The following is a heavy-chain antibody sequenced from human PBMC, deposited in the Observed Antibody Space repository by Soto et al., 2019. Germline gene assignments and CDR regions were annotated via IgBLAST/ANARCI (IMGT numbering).Heavy chain of an antibody. CDR2: IYYSGST. CDR3: GRVLAAAGIDY. CDR1: GGSISSYY. V-gene: IGHV4-59*01. Sequence: TSETLSLTCTVSGGSISSYYWSWIRQPPGKGLEWIGYIYYSGSTNYNPSLKSRVTISVDTSKNQFSLKLSSVTAADTAVYYCGRVLAAAGIDYWGQGTLVTVSS. J-gene: IGHJ4*02. D-gene: IGHD6-13*01.